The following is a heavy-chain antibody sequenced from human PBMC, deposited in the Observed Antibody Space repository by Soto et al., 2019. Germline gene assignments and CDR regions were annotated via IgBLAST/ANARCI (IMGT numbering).Heavy chain of an antibody. CDR1: VFPFSNYW. CDR2: IKSKTDGWTT. V-gene: IGHV3-15*01. J-gene: IGHJ3*01. CDR3: TAALRXLRYLYWWT. Sequence: GVSLRLSCTSSVFPFSNYWMIGFRQAPGKGLDWVGRIKSKTDGWTTYSAAPVKGRCTISRDDSKNXLYLXINSLKTEDTALDYSTAALRXLRYLYWWTWGQR. D-gene: IGHD3-9*01.